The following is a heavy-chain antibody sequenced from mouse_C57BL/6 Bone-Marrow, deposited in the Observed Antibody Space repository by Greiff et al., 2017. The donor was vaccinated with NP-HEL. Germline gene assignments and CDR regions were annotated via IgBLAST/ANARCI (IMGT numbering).Heavy chain of an antibody. Sequence: VQRVESGAELVKPGASVKMSCKASGYTFTSYWITWVKQRPGQGLEWIGDIYPGSGSTNYNEKFKSKATLTVDTSSSTAYMQLSSLTSEDSAVYYCARSRDDYGSNYGYANWGQGTRVTVSA. CDR2: IYPGSGST. V-gene: IGHV1-55*01. J-gene: IGHJ3*01. CDR1: GYTFTSYW. D-gene: IGHD1-1*01. CDR3: ARSRDDYGSNYGYAN.